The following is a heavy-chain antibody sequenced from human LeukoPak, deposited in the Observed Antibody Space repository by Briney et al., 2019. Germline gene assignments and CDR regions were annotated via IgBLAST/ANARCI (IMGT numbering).Heavy chain of an antibody. J-gene: IGHJ3*02. D-gene: IGHD4-17*01. Sequence: GGSLRLSCAASGFIFSIYNMNWVRQAPGKGLEWVSSINTRSSSSYYADSVKGRFTISRDNAKNSLYLQMNSLRAEDTAVYYCARGGAYGDYAFDIWGQGTMVTVSS. CDR3: ARGGAYGDYAFDI. CDR1: GFIFSIYN. V-gene: IGHV3-21*01. CDR2: INTRSSSS.